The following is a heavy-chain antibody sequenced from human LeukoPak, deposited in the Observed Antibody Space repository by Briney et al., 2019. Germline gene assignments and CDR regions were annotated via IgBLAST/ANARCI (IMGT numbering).Heavy chain of an antibody. CDR3: ARHGQRFSSSFDY. CDR2: IHYSGTT. V-gene: IGHV4-59*08. D-gene: IGHD6-13*01. Sequence: TTSETLSLTCTVSGGSISGYYWSWLRQPPGKGLEWIAYIHYSGTTNYNPSLKSRVTISTDTSKNQLSLKLTFVTAADTAVYYCARHGQRFSSSFDYWGQGSLVTISS. CDR1: GGSISGYY. J-gene: IGHJ4*02.